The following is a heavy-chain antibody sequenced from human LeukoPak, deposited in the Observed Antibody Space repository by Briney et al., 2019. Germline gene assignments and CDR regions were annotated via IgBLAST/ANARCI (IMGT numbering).Heavy chain of an antibody. CDR3: AKDPNSISSDY. D-gene: IGHD6-6*01. Sequence: PGGSLRLSCAASGFTFSTYAMSWVRQAPGKGLEWVSALSASGDTTYYADSVRGRFTISRDNPKNTLYLQMNSLRAEDTALYYCAKDPNSISSDYWGQGTLVTVSS. CDR1: GFTFSTYA. J-gene: IGHJ4*02. V-gene: IGHV3-23*01. CDR2: LSASGDTT.